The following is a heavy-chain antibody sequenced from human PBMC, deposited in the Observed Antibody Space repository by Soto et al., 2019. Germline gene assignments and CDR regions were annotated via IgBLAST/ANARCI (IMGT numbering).Heavy chain of an antibody. CDR1: GGTFSSYA. D-gene: IGHD6-13*01. Sequence: QVQLVQSGAEVKKPGSSVKVSCKASGGTFSSYAISWVRQAPGQGLEWMGGIIPIFGTANYAQKFQGRVTITADESTSTAYMELSSLRSEDTAVYYCASYIWGLGSWSQEANFDYWGQGTLVTVSS. CDR2: IIPIFGTA. CDR3: ASYIWGLGSWSQEANFDY. V-gene: IGHV1-69*01. J-gene: IGHJ4*02.